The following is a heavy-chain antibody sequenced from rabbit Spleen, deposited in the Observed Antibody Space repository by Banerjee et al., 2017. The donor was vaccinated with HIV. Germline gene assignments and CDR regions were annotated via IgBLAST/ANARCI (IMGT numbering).Heavy chain of an antibody. J-gene: IGHJ4*01. CDR2: IDVGRTGRT. CDR3: VRDQAGDADFGPYYLNL. D-gene: IGHD6-1*01. Sequence: DLVESGGGLVQPGGSLKLSCKASGFDFSTYGVSWVRQAPGKGLEWITCIDVGRTGRTYYASWAKGRFTIPRENAQNTVFLQMTSLTAADTATYFCVRDQAGDADFGPYYLNLWGQGTLVTVS. V-gene: IGHV1S47*01. CDR1: GFDFSTYG.